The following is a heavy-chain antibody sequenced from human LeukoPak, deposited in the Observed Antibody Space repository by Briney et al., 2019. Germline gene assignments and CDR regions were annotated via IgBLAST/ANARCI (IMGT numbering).Heavy chain of an antibody. CDR2: ISGSGGST. CDR1: GFTFSSYA. D-gene: IGHD2-2*01. Sequence: GGSLRLSCAASGFTFSSYAMSWVRQAPGKGLEWVSAISGSGGSTYYADSVKGRFTISRDNSKNTLFLQMNSLRAEDTAVYYCAKARPIVVVPAATDYWGQGTLVTASS. V-gene: IGHV3-23*01. J-gene: IGHJ4*02. CDR3: AKARPIVVVPAATDY.